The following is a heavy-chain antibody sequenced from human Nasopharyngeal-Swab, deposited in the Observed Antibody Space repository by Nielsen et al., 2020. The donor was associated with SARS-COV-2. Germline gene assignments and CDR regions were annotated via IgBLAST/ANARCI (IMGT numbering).Heavy chain of an antibody. CDR3: ARPYSGSYWSYFDY. CDR1: GFTFSSYA. D-gene: IGHD1-26*01. Sequence: GESLKISCTASGFTFSSYAMHWVRQAPGKGLEWVVVISYDGSNKYYADSVKGRFTFSRDNSKNTLYLQMNSLRAEDTAVYYCARPYSGSYWSYFDYWGQGTLVTVSS. J-gene: IGHJ4*02. CDR2: ISYDGSNK. V-gene: IGHV3-30-3*01.